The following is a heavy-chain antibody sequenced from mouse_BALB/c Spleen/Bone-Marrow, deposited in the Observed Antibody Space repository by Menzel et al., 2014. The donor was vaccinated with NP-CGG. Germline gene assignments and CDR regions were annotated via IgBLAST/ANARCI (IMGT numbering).Heavy chain of an antibody. Sequence: EVQLQQSGAELVKPGASAKLSCTASGFNIKDTYMHWVKQRPEQGLGWIGRIDPANGNTKYDPKFQGKATITADTSSNTAYLQLSSLTSEDTAVYYCARVYPNAMDYWGQGTSVTVSS. D-gene: IGHD2-1*01. J-gene: IGHJ4*01. V-gene: IGHV14-3*02. CDR2: IDPANGNT. CDR1: GFNIKDTY. CDR3: ARVYPNAMDY.